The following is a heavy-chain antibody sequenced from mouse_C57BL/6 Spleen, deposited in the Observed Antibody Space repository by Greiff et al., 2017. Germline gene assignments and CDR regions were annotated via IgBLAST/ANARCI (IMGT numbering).Heavy chain of an antibody. D-gene: IGHD2-5*01. CDR3: ARSHSNHAMDY. V-gene: IGHV1-52*01. CDR1: GYTFTSYW. Sequence: VQLQQPGAELVRPGSSVKLSCKASGYTFTSYWMHWVKQRPIQGLEWIGNIDPSDSETHYNQKFKDKGTLTVDKSSSTAYMQLSSLTSADSAVYYCARSHSNHAMDYWGKGTSVTVSS. J-gene: IGHJ4*01. CDR2: IDPSDSET.